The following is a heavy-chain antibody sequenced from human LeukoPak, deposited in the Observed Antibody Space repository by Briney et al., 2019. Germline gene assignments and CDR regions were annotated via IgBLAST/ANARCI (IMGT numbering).Heavy chain of an antibody. V-gene: IGHV4-59*01. CDR3: ARNYYDSSGYLPGAFDI. CDR1: GGSISSYY. D-gene: IGHD3-22*01. J-gene: IGHJ3*02. Sequence: PSETLSPTCTVSGGSISSYYWSWIRQPPGKGLEWIGYIYYSGSTNYNPSLKSRVTISVDTSKNQFSLKLSSVTAADTAVYYCARNYYDSSGYLPGAFDIWGQGTMVTVSS. CDR2: IYYSGST.